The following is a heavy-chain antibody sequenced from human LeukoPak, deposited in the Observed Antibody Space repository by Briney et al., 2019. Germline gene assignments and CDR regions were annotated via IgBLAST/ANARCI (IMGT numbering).Heavy chain of an antibody. D-gene: IGHD2-15*01. CDR3: ARDGYCSGGSCYSGWFDP. CDR2: IIPIFGTA. J-gene: IGHJ5*02. V-gene: IGHV1-69*05. CDR1: GGTFSSYA. Sequence: GASVKVSCKASGGTFSSYAISWVRQAPGQGLEWMEGIIPIFGTANYAQKFQGRVTITTDESTSTAYMELSSLRSEDTAVYYCARDGYCSGGSCYSGWFDPWGQGTLVTVSS.